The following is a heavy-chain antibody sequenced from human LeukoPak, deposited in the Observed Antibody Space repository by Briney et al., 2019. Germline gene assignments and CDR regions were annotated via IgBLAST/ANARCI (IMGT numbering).Heavy chain of an antibody. CDR3: AKDLPTKCRGDCPSDY. D-gene: IGHD2-21*02. V-gene: IGHV3-33*06. CDR1: GFIFSTYD. Sequence: PGGSLRLSCAASGFIFSTYDIHWVRQSPGKGLEWVAVIWYDGSNENYADSVKGRFTISRDNSKNTVYLQMNSLRVEDTAVYYCAKDLPTKCRGDCPSDYWGQGTLVTVSS. CDR2: IWYDGSNE. J-gene: IGHJ4*02.